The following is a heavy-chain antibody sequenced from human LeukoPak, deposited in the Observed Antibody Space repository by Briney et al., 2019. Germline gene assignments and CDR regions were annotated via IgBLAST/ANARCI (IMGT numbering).Heavy chain of an antibody. CDR2: IYDSRTI. D-gene: IGHD4-23*01. CDR3: ARHDGRSGGTMGALDS. Sequence: SETLCLTCTVSGGSISSGSHHWGWFRQSPGKGLEWIGSIYDSRTIYYNPSLNSRVTISAVTSKNQFSLQLNSVTAADTAVYYCARHDGRSGGTMGALDSWGQGSLVTVSS. CDR1: GGSISSGSHH. J-gene: IGHJ4*02. V-gene: IGHV4-39*01.